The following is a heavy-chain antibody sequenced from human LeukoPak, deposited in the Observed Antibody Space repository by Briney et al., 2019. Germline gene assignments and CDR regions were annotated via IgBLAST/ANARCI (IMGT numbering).Heavy chain of an antibody. V-gene: IGHV5-51*01. CDR2: LYPGDSDT. CDR1: GYSFINYW. J-gene: IGHJ4*02. Sequence: EESLKISCKGSGYSFINYWIAWVRQMPGKGLEWMGILYPGDSDTRYSPSFQGQVTISANKSISTAYLQWSSLKASDTAMYYCARRGYYDSSGDYNFDYWGQGTLVTVSS. D-gene: IGHD3-22*01. CDR3: ARRGYYDSSGDYNFDY.